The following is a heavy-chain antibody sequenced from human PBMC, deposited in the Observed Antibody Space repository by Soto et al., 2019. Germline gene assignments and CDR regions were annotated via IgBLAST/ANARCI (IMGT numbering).Heavy chain of an antibody. V-gene: IGHV3-15*01. J-gene: IGHJ3*02. Sequence: PGGSLRLSGAASGFPFSNAWMSWVRHAPGKGLEWVDRITSKTDGGTTDYAADVKGRFTISRHDSTNKLYLQMNSLKTADKAVYYSTTDCEPKGTQDAFDIWGQGTMVTV. CDR2: ITSKTDGGTT. D-gene: IGHD1-1*01. CDR3: TTDCEPKGTQDAFDI. CDR1: GFPFSNAW.